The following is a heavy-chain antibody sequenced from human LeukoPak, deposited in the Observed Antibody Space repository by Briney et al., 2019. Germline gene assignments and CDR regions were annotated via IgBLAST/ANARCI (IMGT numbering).Heavy chain of an antibody. Sequence: ASVKVSCKASGYTFTSYYMHWVRQAPGQGLEWMGITNPSGGSTHYAQKLQGRVTMTRDTYTSTVYMELSSLRSDDTAVYYCARDRPPPAAPRAFDIWGQGTMVTVSS. V-gene: IGHV1-46*01. CDR3: ARDRPPPAAPRAFDI. D-gene: IGHD6-13*01. J-gene: IGHJ3*02. CDR1: GYTFTSYY. CDR2: TNPSGGST.